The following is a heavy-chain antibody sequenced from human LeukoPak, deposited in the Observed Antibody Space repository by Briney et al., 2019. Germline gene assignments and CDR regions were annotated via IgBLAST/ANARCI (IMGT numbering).Heavy chain of an antibody. CDR2: INTNTGTP. Sequence: GASVKVSCKASGYTFTTNVMNWVRQAPGQGLEWMGWINTNTGTPMYAQDFRGRFVFSLDTSVSTAYLQIISLKPEDTAIYYCARDPYYYGSGSYFGDYWGQGTLVAVSS. J-gene: IGHJ4*02. D-gene: IGHD3-10*01. CDR1: GYTFTTNV. CDR3: ARDPYYYGSGSYFGDY. V-gene: IGHV7-4-1*02.